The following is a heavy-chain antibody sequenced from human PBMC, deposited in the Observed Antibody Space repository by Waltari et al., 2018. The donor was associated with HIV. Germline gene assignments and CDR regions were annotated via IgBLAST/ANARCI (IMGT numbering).Heavy chain of an antibody. D-gene: IGHD6-13*01. CDR2: IWYDGSKK. J-gene: IGHJ3*01. Sequence: VQLQESGGGVVQPGRSRSLACAASGCRRRASGMHWVRQAPGKGLQWVAVIWYDGSKKQYSDTVKGRFTISKDNSKNTLFLQMNSLRVDDTAVYFCARVPFASSWSADSFDVWGPGTRITVSS. V-gene: IGHV3-33*01. CDR1: GCRRRASG. CDR3: ARVPFASSWSADSFDV.